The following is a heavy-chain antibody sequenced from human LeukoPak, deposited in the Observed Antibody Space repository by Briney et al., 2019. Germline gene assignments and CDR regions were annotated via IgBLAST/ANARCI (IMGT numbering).Heavy chain of an antibody. CDR2: ISSSSSTI. V-gene: IGHV3-48*02. D-gene: IGHD3-3*01. Sequence: PGGSLRLSCAASGFTFSSYSMNWVRQAPGKGLEWVPYISSSSSTIYYADSVKGRFTVSRDNAKNSLYLQMNSLRDEDTAVYYCAREAAEWLLPSTPLFDPWGQGTLVTVSS. CDR3: AREAAEWLLPSTPLFDP. CDR1: GFTFSSYS. J-gene: IGHJ5*02.